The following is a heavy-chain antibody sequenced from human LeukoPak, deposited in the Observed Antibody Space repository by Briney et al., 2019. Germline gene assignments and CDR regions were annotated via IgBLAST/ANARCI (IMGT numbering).Heavy chain of an antibody. CDR1: GYTFTSYG. J-gene: IGHJ4*02. V-gene: IGHV1-18*01. CDR2: ISAYNGNT. Sequence: ASVKVSCKASGYTFTSYGISWVRPAPGQGLEWMGWISAYNGNTNYAQKLQGRVTMTTDTSTSTASMELRSLRSDDTAVYYCARDRMLNGCDYWGQGTLVTISS. CDR3: ARDRMLNGCDY. D-gene: IGHD2-8*01.